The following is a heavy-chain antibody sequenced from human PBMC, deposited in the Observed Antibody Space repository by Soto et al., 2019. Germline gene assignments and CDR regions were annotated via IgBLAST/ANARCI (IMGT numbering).Heavy chain of an antibody. J-gene: IGHJ4*02. D-gene: IGHD6-19*01. Sequence: QVQLVQSGAEVKQPGSSVKVSCKTSGGTFSTYAIYWVRQAPGQGVEWMGAIIPLFGTADYAQKFQGRVTITADESTSTAYMELSSLRSEDTAVYYCARPKGSYSSGYYYFDYWGQGTLVTVSS. V-gene: IGHV1-69*01. CDR2: IIPLFGTA. CDR1: GGTFSTYA. CDR3: ARPKGSYSSGYYYFDY.